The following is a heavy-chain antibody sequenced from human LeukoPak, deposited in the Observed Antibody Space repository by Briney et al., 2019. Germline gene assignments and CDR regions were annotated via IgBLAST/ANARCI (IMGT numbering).Heavy chain of an antibody. CDR2: IWYDGSNK. CDR1: GFTCSTYV. Sequence: GGSLRLSCAASGFTCSTYVMSWVRQAPGKGLEWVAVIWYDGSNKYYADSVKGRFTISRDNSKNTLYLQMNSLRAEDTAVYYCARVGSGSSYDYWGQGTLITVSS. D-gene: IGHD6-6*01. V-gene: IGHV3-33*01. J-gene: IGHJ4*02. CDR3: ARVGSGSSYDY.